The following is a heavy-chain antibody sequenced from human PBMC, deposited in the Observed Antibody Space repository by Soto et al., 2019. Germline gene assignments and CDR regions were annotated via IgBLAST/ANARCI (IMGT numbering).Heavy chain of an antibody. CDR2: MNPNSGNT. D-gene: IGHD3-3*01. CDR3: ARGRGITIFGVVIQGYYYYYGMDV. V-gene: IGHV1-8*01. CDR1: GYTFTSYD. J-gene: IGHJ6*02. Sequence: ASVKVSCKASGYTFTSYDINWVRQATGQGLEWMGWMNPNSGNTGYAQKFQGRITMTRNTSISTAYMELSSLRSEDTAVYYWARGRGITIFGVVIQGYYYYYGMDVWGQGTTVTVSS.